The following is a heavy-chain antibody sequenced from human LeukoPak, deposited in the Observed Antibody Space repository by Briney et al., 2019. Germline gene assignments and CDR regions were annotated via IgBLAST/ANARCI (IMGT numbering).Heavy chain of an antibody. Sequence: PGGSLRLSCAASGFTFSDYYMSWIRQAPGKGLEWVSYISSSGSAIYYADSVKGRFTISRDNAKNSLYLQMNSLRAEDTAVYYCAKDYSNHAPYYFDYWGQGTLVTVSS. D-gene: IGHD4-11*01. CDR2: ISSSGSAI. CDR1: GFTFSDYY. V-gene: IGHV3-11*01. CDR3: AKDYSNHAPYYFDY. J-gene: IGHJ4*02.